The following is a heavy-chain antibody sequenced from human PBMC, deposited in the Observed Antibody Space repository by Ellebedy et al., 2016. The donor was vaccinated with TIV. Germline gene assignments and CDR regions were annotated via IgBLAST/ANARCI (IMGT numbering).Heavy chain of an antibody. V-gene: IGHV3-48*02. Sequence: GGSLRLSCAASGFTFRSYSMNWVRQAPGKGLEWVSHIKSSSNPIYYADSVKGRFIISRDNAKNSLYLQMNNLRDEDTAVYYCSRGGGRGGGNDFWGQGTLVIVSS. CDR3: SRGGGRGGGNDF. J-gene: IGHJ4*02. CDR2: IKSSSNPI. CDR1: GFTFRSYS. D-gene: IGHD3-16*01.